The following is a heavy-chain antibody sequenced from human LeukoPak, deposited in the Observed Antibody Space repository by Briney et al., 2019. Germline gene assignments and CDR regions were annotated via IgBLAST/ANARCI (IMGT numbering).Heavy chain of an antibody. Sequence: GGSLRLSCAASGFTFDDYAMHWVRQAPGKGLEWVSLISGDGGSTYYADSVKGRFTISRDNSKNSLYLQMNSLRTEDTALYYCAKEQERFLEWLSFDYWGQGTPVTVSS. CDR1: GFTFDDYA. CDR2: ISGDGGST. V-gene: IGHV3-43*02. CDR3: AKEQERFLEWLSFDY. D-gene: IGHD3-3*01. J-gene: IGHJ4*02.